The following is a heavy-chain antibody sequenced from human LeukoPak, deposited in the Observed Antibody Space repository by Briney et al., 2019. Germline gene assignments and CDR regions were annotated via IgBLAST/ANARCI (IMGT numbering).Heavy chain of an antibody. Sequence: SETLFLTCTVSGGSISSYYWSWIRQPPGKGLEWIGYISYSGSTNYNPSLKSRVTISVDTSKNQFSLKLSSVTAADTAVYYCARELYGSGSYSAFDIWGQGTTVTVSS. J-gene: IGHJ3*02. D-gene: IGHD3-10*01. CDR3: ARELYGSGSYSAFDI. CDR1: GGSISSYY. CDR2: ISYSGST. V-gene: IGHV4-59*01.